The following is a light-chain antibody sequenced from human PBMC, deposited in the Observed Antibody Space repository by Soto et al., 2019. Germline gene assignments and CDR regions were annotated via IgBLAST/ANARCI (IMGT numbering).Light chain of an antibody. CDR1: SSNIGAGYD. J-gene: IGLJ2*01. CDR3: QSYDSSLSGRVV. CDR2: GNI. Sequence: QSVLTQPPSVSGAPGQRDTISCTGSSSNIGAGYDVHWYQQLPGTAPKLLIYGNINRPSGVPDRFSGSKSGTSASLAITGLQAEDEADYYCQSYDSSLSGRVVFGGGTKLTVL. V-gene: IGLV1-40*01.